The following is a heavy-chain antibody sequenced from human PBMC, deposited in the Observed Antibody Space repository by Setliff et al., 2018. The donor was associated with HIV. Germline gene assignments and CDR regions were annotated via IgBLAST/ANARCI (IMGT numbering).Heavy chain of an antibody. CDR3: ARGWEYSGAFDI. CDR2: MNPQSGNT. D-gene: IGHD1-26*01. Sequence: GASVKVSCKASGYTFTSYDINWVRQATGQGLEWVGWMNPQSGNTGYAQKFQGRVTITADKSTSTAYMELSSLRSEDTAVYYCARGWEYSGAFDIWGQGTMVTVSS. CDR1: GYTFTSYD. V-gene: IGHV1-8*01. J-gene: IGHJ3*02.